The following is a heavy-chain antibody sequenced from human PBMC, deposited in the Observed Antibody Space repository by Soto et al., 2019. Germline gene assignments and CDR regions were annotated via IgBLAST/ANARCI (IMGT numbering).Heavy chain of an antibody. CDR1: GGSFNDNH. V-gene: IGHV4-34*01. CDR2: LNPDGDT. D-gene: IGHD2-15*01. Sequence: PSETLSLTCNVSGGSFNDNHWSWIRQSPGKGLDWIGDLNPDGDTYYNPSPKSPLVISVDTSKSQFSLRLSSVTAADTAVYFCARAHAPTLPFDYWGQGTLVTVSS. J-gene: IGHJ4*02. CDR3: ARAHAPTLPFDY.